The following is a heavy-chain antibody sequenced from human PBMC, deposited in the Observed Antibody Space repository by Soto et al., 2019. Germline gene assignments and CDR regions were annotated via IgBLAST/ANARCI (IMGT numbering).Heavy chain of an antibody. Sequence: QVQLVQSGAEVKKPGSSVKVSCKASGGTFSSYTISWVRQAPGQGLEWMGRIIPILGIANYAQKFQGRVTITAXXSXSXVDMQPSSLRSEDTAVYYCARCFERGDYYYYYGMDVWGQATTVTVSS. D-gene: IGHD4-17*01. J-gene: IGHJ6*02. CDR3: ARCFERGDYYYYYGMDV. V-gene: IGHV1-69*02. CDR2: IIPILGIA. CDR1: GGTFSSYT.